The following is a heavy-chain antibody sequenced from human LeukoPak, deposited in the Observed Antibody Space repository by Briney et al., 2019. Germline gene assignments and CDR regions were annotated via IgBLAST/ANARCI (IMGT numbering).Heavy chain of an antibody. D-gene: IGHD4-17*01. J-gene: IGHJ4*02. CDR3: AKEITLTTAYFYY. CDR1: GLTFSKYD. CDR2: ISDSGDQT. V-gene: IGHV3-23*01. Sequence: PGGSLRLSCVVSGLTFSKYDMSLVRQAPGKGLEWVSGISDSGDQTYYADSVRARFTISRDNSKNTLYLQVNSLRAEDTALYYCAKEITLTTAYFYYWGQGTLVTVSS.